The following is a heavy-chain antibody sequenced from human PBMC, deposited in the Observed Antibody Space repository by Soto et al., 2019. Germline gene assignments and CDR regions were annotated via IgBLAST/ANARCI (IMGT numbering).Heavy chain of an antibody. D-gene: IGHD2-2*01. CDR1: GGTFSSYA. CDR3: ARDRGYFISTSCYYYYGMDV. CDR2: IIPIFGTA. J-gene: IGHJ6*02. Sequence: QVQLVQSGAEVKKPGSSVKVSCKASGGTFSSYAISWVRQAPGQGLEWMGGIIPIFGTANYAQKFQGRVTITADESTSTAYMERSSLRSEDTAVYYCARDRGYFISTSCYYYYGMDVWGQGTTVTVSS. V-gene: IGHV1-69*12.